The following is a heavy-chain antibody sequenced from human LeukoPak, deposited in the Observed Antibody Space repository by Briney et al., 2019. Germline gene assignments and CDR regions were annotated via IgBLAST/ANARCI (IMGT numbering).Heavy chain of an antibody. CDR1: GFTFSNSG. J-gene: IGHJ4*02. CDR3: AKDGGGYDTSGYYYGDY. CDR2: IRGSGGST. V-gene: IGHV3-23*01. D-gene: IGHD3-22*01. Sequence: GGSLRLSCGASGFTFSNSGMSWVRQAPGKGLQWVSSIRGSGGSTYYADSVKGRFTISRDNSKDTLYLQMNSLRAEDTAVYYCAKDGGGYDTSGYYYGDYWGQGTLVTVSS.